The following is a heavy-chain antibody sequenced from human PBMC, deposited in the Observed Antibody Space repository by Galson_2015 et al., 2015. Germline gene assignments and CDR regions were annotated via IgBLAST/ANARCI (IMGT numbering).Heavy chain of an antibody. CDR1: GFTFSSYG. Sequence: SLRLSCAASGFTFSSYGMHWVRQAPGKGLEWVAVISYDGSNKNYADSVKGRFTISRDNSKNTLYLQMNSLRAEDTAVYYCAKDLHSSSWYSAFDIWGQGTMVTVSS. CDR2: ISYDGSNK. J-gene: IGHJ3*02. D-gene: IGHD6-13*01. V-gene: IGHV3-30*18. CDR3: AKDLHSSSWYSAFDI.